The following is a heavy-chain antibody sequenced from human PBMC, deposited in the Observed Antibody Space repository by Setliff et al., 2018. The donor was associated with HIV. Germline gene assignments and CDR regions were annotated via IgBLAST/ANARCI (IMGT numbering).Heavy chain of an antibody. D-gene: IGHD3-10*01. J-gene: IGHJ4*02. CDR3: ARDRITMVRGVISGGFDY. CDR1: GYTFTDYA. V-gene: IGHV1-3*01. Sequence: ASVKVSCKASGYTFTDYAMHWVRQAPGQRLEWVGWINVVNGNTKYSQKFQGRVTITRDTSASTAYMELSSLRSEDTAVYYCARDRITMVRGVISGGFDYWGQGTLVTVSS. CDR2: INVVNGNT.